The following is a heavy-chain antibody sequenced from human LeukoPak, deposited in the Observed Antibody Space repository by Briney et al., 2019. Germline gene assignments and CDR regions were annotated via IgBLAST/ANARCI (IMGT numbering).Heavy chain of an antibody. V-gene: IGHV4-59*12. CDR1: GGSISGYY. J-gene: IGHJ4*02. D-gene: IGHD1-26*01. CDR3: VRKDDTTTYYFDY. Sequence: SETLSLTCTVSGGSISGYYWSWIRQPPGKGLEWIGYIYYSGSTNYNPSLKSRVTISVDKSKNQFSLKLSSVTAADTAVYYCVRKDDTTTYYFDYWGQGTLVTVSS. CDR2: IYYSGST.